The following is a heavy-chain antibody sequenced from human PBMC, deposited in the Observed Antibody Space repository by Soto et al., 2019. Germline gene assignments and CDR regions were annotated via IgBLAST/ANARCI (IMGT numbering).Heavy chain of an antibody. CDR1: GFTFSDYY. CDR2: ISSSANTI. CDR3: ARDRYSSGWIDGY. J-gene: IGHJ4*02. Sequence: QVQLVESGGGLVKPGGSLRLSCAASGFTFSDYYMSWIRQAPGKGLEWVSYISSSANTIYYADSVRGRVTISRDNAKNSRYLQMTSLRAEDTAVYYCARDRYSSGWIDGYWGQGTLVTVSS. D-gene: IGHD6-19*01. V-gene: IGHV3-11*01.